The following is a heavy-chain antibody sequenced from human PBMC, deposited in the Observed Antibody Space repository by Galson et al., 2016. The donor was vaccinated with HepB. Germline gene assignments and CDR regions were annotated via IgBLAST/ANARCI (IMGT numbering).Heavy chain of an antibody. Sequence: SLRLSCAASELAFSGFWMHWVRQAPGKGLVWVSRMYRDGTNTAYADSVKGRFTISGDNAKNTVHLQMNSLRAEDSGIYYCLRYDSGWTWGQGTLVAVSS. CDR2: MYRDGTNT. D-gene: IGHD6-19*01. J-gene: IGHJ5*02. CDR1: ELAFSGFW. V-gene: IGHV3-74*01. CDR3: LRYDSGWT.